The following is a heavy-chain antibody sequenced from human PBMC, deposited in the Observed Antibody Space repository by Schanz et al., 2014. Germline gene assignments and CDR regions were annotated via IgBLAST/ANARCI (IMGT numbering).Heavy chain of an antibody. V-gene: IGHV4-39*01. CDR3: ARHSGYYYYYGMDV. CDR2: IYYSGST. J-gene: IGHJ6*02. Sequence: VQLVESGGGLVQPGESLRVSCAASGFTFSNYWMSWVRQPPGKGLEWIGSIYYSGSTYYNPSLKSRVTISVDTSKNQFSLKLSSVTAADTAVYYCARHSGYYYYYGMDVWGQGTTVTVSS. CDR1: GFTFSNYW.